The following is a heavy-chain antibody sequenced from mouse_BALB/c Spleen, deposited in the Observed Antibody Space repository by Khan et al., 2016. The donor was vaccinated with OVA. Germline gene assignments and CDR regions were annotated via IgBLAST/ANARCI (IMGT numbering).Heavy chain of an antibody. CDR1: GYTFTSYV. CDR3: ARRDYYGSSSFAY. CDR2: INPYNDGT. V-gene: IGHV1S136*01. J-gene: IGHJ3*01. D-gene: IGHD1-1*01. Sequence: VQLKESGPELVKPGASVKMSCKASGYTFTSYVMHWVKQKPGQGLEWIGYINPYNDGTKYNEKFKGKATLTSDKSSSTAYMELSSLTSEDSAVXYSARRDYYGSSSFAYWGQGTLVTVSA.